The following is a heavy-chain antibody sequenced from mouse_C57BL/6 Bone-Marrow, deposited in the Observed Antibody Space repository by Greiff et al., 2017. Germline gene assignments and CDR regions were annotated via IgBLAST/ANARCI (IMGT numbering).Heavy chain of an antibody. CDR3: ARRITTVVPYYFDY. J-gene: IGHJ2*01. Sequence: QVQLQQSGPELVKPGASVKISCKASGYTFTDYYINWVKQRPGQGLEWIGWIFPGSGSTYYNEKFKGKATLTVDKSSSTAYMLLSSLTSEDSAVYFCARRITTVVPYYFDYWGQGTTLTVSS. CDR1: GYTFTDYY. V-gene: IGHV1-75*01. D-gene: IGHD1-1*01. CDR2: IFPGSGST.